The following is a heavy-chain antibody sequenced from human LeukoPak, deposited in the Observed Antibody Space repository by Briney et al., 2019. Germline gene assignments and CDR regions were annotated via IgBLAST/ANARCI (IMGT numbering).Heavy chain of an antibody. CDR2: INHSGST. CDR3: ARGLDGITIFGVVITDAFDI. Sequence: KPSETLSLTCAVYGGSFSGYYWSWIRQPPGKGLEWIGEINHSGSTNYNPSLKSRVTISVDTSKNQFSLKLSSVTAADTAVYYCARGLDGITIFGVVITDAFDIWGQGTMVTVSS. D-gene: IGHD3-3*01. J-gene: IGHJ3*02. CDR1: GGSFSGYY. V-gene: IGHV4-34*01.